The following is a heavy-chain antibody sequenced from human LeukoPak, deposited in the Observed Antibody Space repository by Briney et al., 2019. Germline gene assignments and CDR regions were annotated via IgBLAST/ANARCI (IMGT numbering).Heavy chain of an antibody. CDR2: IKGDGSTE. Sequence: PGGSLRLSCAASGFILSNYWMSWVRQAPGKGLEWVAHIKGDGSTEHYVDSVEGRFAISRDNAKNSLFLQMNSLKTEDTAVYYCTRDDNTGRTNSWGQGTLVTVSS. J-gene: IGHJ5*02. V-gene: IGHV3-7*01. CDR3: TRDDNTGRTNS. D-gene: IGHD1-1*01. CDR1: GFILSNYW.